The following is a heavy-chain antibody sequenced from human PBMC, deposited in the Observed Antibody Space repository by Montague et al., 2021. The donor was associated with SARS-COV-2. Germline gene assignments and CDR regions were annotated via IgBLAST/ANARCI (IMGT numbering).Heavy chain of an antibody. D-gene: IGHD6-13*01. Sequence: SETLSLTCAVYGGSFSGYYWSWIRQPPGKGLEWIGVIYHSGSTNYNPSLKSRVTITLDKATTQFHLNLSPAAAADTDMAYCARFFSSWTDWGQGTLVTVSS. CDR1: GGSFSGYY. V-gene: IGHV4-34*01. CDR3: ARFFSSWTD. CDR2: IYHSGST. J-gene: IGHJ4*02.